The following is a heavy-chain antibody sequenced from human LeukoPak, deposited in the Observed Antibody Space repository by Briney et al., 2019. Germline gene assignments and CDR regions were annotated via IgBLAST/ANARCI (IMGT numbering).Heavy chain of an antibody. Sequence: SVKVSCKASGGTFSSYAISWVRQAPGQGLEWMGGIIPIFGTANYAQKFQGRVTITADKSTSTAYVELSSLRSEDTAVYYCARETYGSGSYPDYWGQGTLVTVSS. V-gene: IGHV1-69*06. CDR1: GGTFSSYA. D-gene: IGHD3-10*01. J-gene: IGHJ4*02. CDR2: IIPIFGTA. CDR3: ARETYGSGSYPDY.